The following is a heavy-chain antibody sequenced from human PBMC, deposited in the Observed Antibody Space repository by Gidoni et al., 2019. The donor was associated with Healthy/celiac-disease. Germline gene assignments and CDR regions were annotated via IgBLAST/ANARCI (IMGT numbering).Heavy chain of an antibody. J-gene: IGHJ3*02. D-gene: IGHD3-3*01. V-gene: IGHV3-23*01. Sequence: EVQLLESGGGLVQHWGSLRLSCGASVFTFSSYAMSWVRQAPGKGLEWVSAISGSGGSTYYADSVKGRFTISRDNSKNTLYLQMNSLRAEDTAVYYCAKGGFGVVIYSAFDIWGQGTMVTVSS. CDR1: VFTFSSYA. CDR2: ISGSGGST. CDR3: AKGGFGVVIYSAFDI.